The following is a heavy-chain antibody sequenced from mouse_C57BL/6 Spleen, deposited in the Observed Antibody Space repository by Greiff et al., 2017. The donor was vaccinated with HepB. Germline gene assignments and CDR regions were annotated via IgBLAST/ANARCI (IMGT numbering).Heavy chain of an antibody. CDR1: GYTFTDYN. J-gene: IGHJ3*01. CDR2: INPNNGGT. D-gene: IGHD1-1*01. Sequence: VQLQQSGPELVKPGASVKIPCKASGYTFTDYNMDWVKQSHGKSLEWIGDINPNNGGTIYNQKFKGKATLTVDKSSSTAYMELRSLTSEDTAVYYCAPRGLTTEGFADWGQGTLVTVSA. CDR3: APRGLTTEGFAD. V-gene: IGHV1-18*01.